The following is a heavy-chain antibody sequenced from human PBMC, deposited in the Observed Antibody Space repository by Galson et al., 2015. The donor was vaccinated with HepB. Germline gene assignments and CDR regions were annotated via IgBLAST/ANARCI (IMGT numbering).Heavy chain of an antibody. CDR3: ARALAIKGYYDILTGYSSYYFDY. Sequence: SVKVSCKASGYTFTSYGISWVRQAPGQGLEWMGWISAYNGNTNYAQKLQGRVTMTTDTSTSTAYMELRSLRSDDTAVYYCARALAIKGYYDILTGYSSYYFDYWGQGTLVTVSS. CDR2: ISAYNGNT. D-gene: IGHD3-9*01. V-gene: IGHV1-18*04. CDR1: GYTFTSYG. J-gene: IGHJ4*02.